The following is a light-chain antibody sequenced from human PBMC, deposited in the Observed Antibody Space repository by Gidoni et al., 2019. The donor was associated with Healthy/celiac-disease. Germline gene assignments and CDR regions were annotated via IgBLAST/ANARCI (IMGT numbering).Light chain of an antibody. CDR3: MQSSHWPHT. Sequence: EDVMTQSPLSLPVTLGQPASISCRSSQSLVHRDGNTYLNWCQQRPGQSPRRLIYKVSNRDSGVPARFSGSGSATDFTLKISRVEAEDVGVYYCMQSSHWPHTFXHXTRLEIK. CDR1: QSLVHRDGNTY. CDR2: KVS. V-gene: IGKV2-30*02. J-gene: IGKJ2*01.